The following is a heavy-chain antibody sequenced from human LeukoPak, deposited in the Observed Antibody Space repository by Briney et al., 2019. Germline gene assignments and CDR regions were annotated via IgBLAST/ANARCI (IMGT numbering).Heavy chain of an antibody. CDR2: ISAYNGNT. J-gene: IGHJ4*02. Sequence: ASVKVSCKASGYTFTSYDISWVRQAPGQGLEWMGWISAYNGNTNYAQKLQGRVTMTTDTSTSTAYMELRSLRSDDTAVYYCARVNDYGDYADYWGQGTLVTVSS. CDR1: GYTFTSYD. CDR3: ARVNDYGDYADY. D-gene: IGHD4-17*01. V-gene: IGHV1-18*01.